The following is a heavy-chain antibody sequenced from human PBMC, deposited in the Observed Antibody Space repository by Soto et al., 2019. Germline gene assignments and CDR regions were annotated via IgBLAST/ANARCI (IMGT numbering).Heavy chain of an antibody. CDR3: ARSTTVTTFDS. CDR2: IHYSGST. D-gene: IGHD4-17*01. Sequence: QLHLQESGPGLVKPSETLSLTCIVSGGSISGSSYYWGWVRQPPGKGLEWIASIHYSGSTYYNPSLKSRVTISLDTSKNQFSLKLSSVTAADTAVYYCARSTTVTTFDSWGQGTLVTVSS. CDR1: GGSISGSSYY. J-gene: IGHJ4*02. V-gene: IGHV4-39*01.